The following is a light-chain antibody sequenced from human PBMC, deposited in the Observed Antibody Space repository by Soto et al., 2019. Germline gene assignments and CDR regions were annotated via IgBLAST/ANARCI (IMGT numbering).Light chain of an antibody. CDR1: QNVDSN. Sequence: IVLTQSPRSLSLSPGEGATLSCRFSQNVDSNYLAWYQQNPGQAPRLLIYGASTRATGIPARFSGSGSGTEVPLTISSLQSEEFGGYSCQQYNNWPRTFCQGPRWIS. J-gene: IGKJ1*01. CDR2: GAS. CDR3: QQYNNWPRT. V-gene: IGKV3-15*01.